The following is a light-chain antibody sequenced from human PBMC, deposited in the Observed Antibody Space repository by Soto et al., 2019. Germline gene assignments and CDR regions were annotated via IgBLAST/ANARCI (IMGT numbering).Light chain of an antibody. J-gene: IGKJ1*01. CDR2: GAS. Sequence: EIVMTQSPATLSVSPGERATLSCRASQSVSSNLARYQQKPGQAPRLLIYGASTRAIGIPARFSGSGSGTEFTLTISRLQSEDFAVYYCQQYNNWPQTFGQGTKVEIK. CDR3: QQYNNWPQT. V-gene: IGKV3-15*01. CDR1: QSVSSN.